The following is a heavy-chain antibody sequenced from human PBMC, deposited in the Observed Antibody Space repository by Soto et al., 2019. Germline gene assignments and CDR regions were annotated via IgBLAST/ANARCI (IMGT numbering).Heavy chain of an antibody. CDR3: ARAATFGVVIPHQDAFDI. Sequence: QVQLVQSGAEVKKPGASVKVSCKASGYTFTSYYMHWVRQAPGQGLEWMGIINPSGGSTSYAQKFQGRVTMTRDTSTSTVYMELSSLRSEDTAVYYCARAATFGVVIPHQDAFDIWGQGTMVTVSS. CDR2: INPSGGST. D-gene: IGHD3-3*01. CDR1: GYTFTSYY. V-gene: IGHV1-46*01. J-gene: IGHJ3*02.